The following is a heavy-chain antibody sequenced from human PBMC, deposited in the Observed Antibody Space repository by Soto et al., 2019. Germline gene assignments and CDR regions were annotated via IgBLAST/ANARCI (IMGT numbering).Heavy chain of an antibody. J-gene: IGHJ6*02. D-gene: IGHD3-16*02. V-gene: IGHV1-18*01. CDR1: GYTFTSYG. CDR2: ISAYNGNT. Sequence: ASVKVSCKASGYTFTSYGISWVRQAPGQGLEWMGWISAYNGNTNYAQKLQGRVTMTTDTSTSTAYMELRSLRSDDTAVYYCARDMYYEYVWGSYRDSYYGMDVWGQ. CDR3: ARDMYYEYVWGSYRDSYYGMDV.